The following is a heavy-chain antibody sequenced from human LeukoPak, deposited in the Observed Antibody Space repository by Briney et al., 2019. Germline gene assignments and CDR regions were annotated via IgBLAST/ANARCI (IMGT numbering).Heavy chain of an antibody. CDR3: ARSASSTSRSAFDI. CDR1: GGSISSNY. Sequence: SETLSLTCTISGGSISSNYWSWIRQPPGRGLEWIGYCHYSGNTNYNPSLKSRATISVDMSKNQFSLTLNSVTAADTAVYYCARSASSTSRSAFDIWGQGTRVTASS. V-gene: IGHV4-59*13. CDR2: CHYSGNT. J-gene: IGHJ3*02.